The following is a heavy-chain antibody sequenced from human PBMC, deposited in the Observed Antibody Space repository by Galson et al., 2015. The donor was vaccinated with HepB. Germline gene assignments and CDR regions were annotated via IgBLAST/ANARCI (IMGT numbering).Heavy chain of an antibody. J-gene: IGHJ4*02. D-gene: IGHD1-20*01. CDR3: VRDWALTGRLFDY. CDR1: GFTVSSNY. V-gene: IGHV3-48*04. CDR2: ITSGSSAM. Sequence: SLRLSCAASGFTVSSNYMSWVRQAPGKGLEWVSYITSGSSAMYYADSVRGRFTISRDNGKNSLYLQMNSLRVDDTAIYYCVRDWALTGRLFDYWGQGALVTVSS.